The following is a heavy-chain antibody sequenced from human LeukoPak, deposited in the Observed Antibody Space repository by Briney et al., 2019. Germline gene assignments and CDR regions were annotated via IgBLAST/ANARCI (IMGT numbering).Heavy chain of an antibody. J-gene: IGHJ4*02. CDR2: ISGSGSST. Sequence: GGSLRLSCTASGFTFSNYAMSWARQAPGKGLEWVSTISGSGSSTYYADSVKGRFTISRDNSRNTLYLQMNSLRAEDTAVYYCARHLLWFGELSGGFDYWGQGTLVTVSS. D-gene: IGHD3-10*01. CDR3: ARHLLWFGELSGGFDY. V-gene: IGHV3-23*01. CDR1: GFTFSNYA.